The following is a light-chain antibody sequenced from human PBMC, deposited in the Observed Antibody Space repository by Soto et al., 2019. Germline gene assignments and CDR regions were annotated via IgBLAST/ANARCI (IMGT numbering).Light chain of an antibody. CDR3: SSYTRSSTVV. Sequence: QSALTQPPSVSGSPGQSVTISCTGTSSDVGSYNRVSWYQQPPGTAPKLMIYEVSNRPSGVPDRFSGSKSGNTASLTISGLQAEDEADYSCSSYTRSSTVVFGGGTKLTVL. CDR1: SSDVGSYNR. V-gene: IGLV2-18*02. J-gene: IGLJ2*01. CDR2: EVS.